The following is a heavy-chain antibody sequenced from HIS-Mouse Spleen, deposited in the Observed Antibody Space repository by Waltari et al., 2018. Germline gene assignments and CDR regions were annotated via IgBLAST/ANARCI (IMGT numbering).Heavy chain of an antibody. J-gene: IGHJ4*02. D-gene: IGHD2-2*01. CDR3: ARSKGYCSSTSCYYFDY. Sequence: QVQLQQWGAGLLKPSETLSLPCAVYGGSFSGYYWRWIRQPPGKGLEWIGEINHSGSTNYNPSLKSRVTISVDTSKNQFSLKLSSVTAADTAVYYCARSKGYCSSTSCYYFDYWGQGTLVTVSS. V-gene: IGHV4-34*01. CDR1: GGSFSGYY. CDR2: INHSGST.